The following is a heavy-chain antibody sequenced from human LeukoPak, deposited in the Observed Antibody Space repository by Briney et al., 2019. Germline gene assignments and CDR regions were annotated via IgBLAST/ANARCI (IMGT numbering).Heavy chain of an antibody. J-gene: IGHJ4*02. CDR3: AGSSIGYYSPLDY. CDR2: IHHSGST. V-gene: IGHV4-4*02. CDR1: GGSISSGDW. D-gene: IGHD3-22*01. Sequence: ASGTLSLTCDVSGGSISSGDWWSWVRQPPGKVLEWIGEIHHSGSTNYSPSLRSRLTISMDKSKNQFSLNLHSVTAADTAVYYCAGSSIGYYSPLDYWGQGTLVTVSS.